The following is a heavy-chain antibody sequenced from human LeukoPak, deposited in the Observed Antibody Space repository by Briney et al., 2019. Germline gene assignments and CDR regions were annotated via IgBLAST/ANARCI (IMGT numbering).Heavy chain of an antibody. J-gene: IGHJ4*02. CDR2: ISYDGSNK. Sequence: GGSLRLSCAASGFTFSSYSMNWVRQAPGKGLEWVAVISYDGSNKYYADSVKGRFTISRDNSKNTLYLQMNSLRAEDTAVYYCAKDADNGLDYWGQGTLVTVSS. CDR3: AKDADNGLDY. V-gene: IGHV3-30*18. D-gene: IGHD1-14*01. CDR1: GFTFSSYS.